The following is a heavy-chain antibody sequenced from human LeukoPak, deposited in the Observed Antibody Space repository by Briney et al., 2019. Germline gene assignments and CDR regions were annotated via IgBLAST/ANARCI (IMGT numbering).Heavy chain of an antibody. CDR3: ARVFYGSGSYYNYFDY. Sequence: GASVKVSCKASGYTVTSYAMHWVRQAPGQRLEWMGWINAGNGNTKYSQKFQGRVTITRDTSASTAYMELSSLRSEDTAVYYCARVFYGSGSYYNYFDYWGQGTLVTVSS. J-gene: IGHJ4*02. CDR1: GYTVTSYA. D-gene: IGHD3-10*01. CDR2: INAGNGNT. V-gene: IGHV1-3*01.